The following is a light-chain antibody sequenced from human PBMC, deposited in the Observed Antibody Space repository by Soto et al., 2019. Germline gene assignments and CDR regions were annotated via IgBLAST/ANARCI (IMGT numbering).Light chain of an antibody. Sequence: ETVLTQSPATLSLSPGEGATLSCRASQSVSSFLAWYQQKPGQAPRLLIYESSNRATGIAARFSGTGSGTEFTLTISSLQSEDFAVYYCQQYNTWPRTFGQGTKVDI. CDR3: QQYNTWPRT. CDR1: QSVSSF. CDR2: ESS. V-gene: IGKV3-11*01. J-gene: IGKJ1*01.